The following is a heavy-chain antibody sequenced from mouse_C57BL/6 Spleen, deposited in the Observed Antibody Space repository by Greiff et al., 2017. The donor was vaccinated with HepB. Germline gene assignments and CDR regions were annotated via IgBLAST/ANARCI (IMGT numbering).Heavy chain of an antibody. CDR3: ARDGYYLRGYFDY. Sequence: QVQLQQPGAELVRPGSSAKLSCKASGYTFTSYWMHRVKQRPIQGLEWIGNIDPSDSETHYNQKFKDKATLTVDKSSSTAYMQLSSLTSEDSAVYYCARDGYYLRGYFDYWGQGTTLTVSS. D-gene: IGHD2-3*01. CDR1: GYTFTSYW. V-gene: IGHV1-52*01. CDR2: IDPSDSET. J-gene: IGHJ2*01.